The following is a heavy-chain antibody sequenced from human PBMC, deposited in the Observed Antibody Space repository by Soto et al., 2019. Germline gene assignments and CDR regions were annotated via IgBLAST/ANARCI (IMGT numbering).Heavy chain of an antibody. CDR3: ARAPLLSSRHVNSLYYYGMDV. J-gene: IGHJ6*02. V-gene: IGHV3-21*01. Sequence: GGSLRLSCAASGFAFNSHSMTWVRQAPGKGLEWVSSISISSGYIYYADSVRGRFTISRDNSKNSLSLEMNSLRVDDTAVYFCARAPLLSSRHVNSLYYYGMDVWGPGTTVTVSS. CDR2: ISISSGYI. D-gene: IGHD3-16*02. CDR1: GFAFNSHS.